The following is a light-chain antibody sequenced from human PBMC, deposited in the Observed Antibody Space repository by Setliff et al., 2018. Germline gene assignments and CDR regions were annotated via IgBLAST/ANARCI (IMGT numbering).Light chain of an antibody. Sequence: QSVLAQSASVSGSPGQTITISCTGTSSDVASYNYVSWYQQYPGKAPQLLIYDVSMRPSGVSDRFSGSKSGDTASLTISGLRAEDEADYYCTSYTSRSTYVFGTGTKVTVL. V-gene: IGLV2-14*01. CDR2: DVS. CDR1: SSDVASYNY. J-gene: IGLJ1*01. CDR3: TSYTSRSTYV.